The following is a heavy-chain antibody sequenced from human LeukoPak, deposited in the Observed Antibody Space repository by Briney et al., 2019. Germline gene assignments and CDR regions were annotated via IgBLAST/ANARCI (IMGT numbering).Heavy chain of an antibody. CDR2: INYSGSS. D-gene: IGHD3-3*01. CDR3: VRQAIWSGYFVSDNDY. Sequence: SETLSLTCTVSGGSISSSSYNWGWIRQPPGKRLEYLGTINYSGSSRYTPSLKSRINISADASKNQFSLKLNSVTAADTAVYYCVRQAIWSGYFVSDNDYWGQGTRVTVSS. V-gene: IGHV4-39*01. CDR1: GGSISSSSYN. J-gene: IGHJ4*02.